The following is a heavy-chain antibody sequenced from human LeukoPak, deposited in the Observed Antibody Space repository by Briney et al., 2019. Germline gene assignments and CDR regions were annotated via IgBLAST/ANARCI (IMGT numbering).Heavy chain of an antibody. CDR2: IYHSGST. D-gene: IGHD4-17*01. Sequence: SETLSLTCAVSGGSISSRNWWSWVRQPPGKGLEWIGEIYHSGSTNYNPSLKARVTISVDKSKNQFSLKLSSVTAADTAVYYCARASHDYGDYSHFDYWGQGTLVTVSS. CDR3: ARASHDYGDYSHFDY. J-gene: IGHJ4*02. V-gene: IGHV4-4*02. CDR1: GGSISSRNW.